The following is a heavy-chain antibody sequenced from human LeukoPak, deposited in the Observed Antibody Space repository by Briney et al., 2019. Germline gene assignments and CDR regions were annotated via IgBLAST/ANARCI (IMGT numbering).Heavy chain of an antibody. J-gene: IGHJ3*02. CDR1: GYTLTTNG. CDR3: ARLRGGIYSSRDAFDI. D-gene: IGHD6-19*01. V-gene: IGHV1-18*04. CDR2: ITPDNVDP. Sequence: LKVSCRASGYTLTTNGSIWLRQAPEQGLEWMAWITPDNVDPKNAQEFQGRLTVTTDTSTSTAYMELRSLRSDDTAVYYCARLRGGIYSSRDAFDIWGQGTMVTVSS.